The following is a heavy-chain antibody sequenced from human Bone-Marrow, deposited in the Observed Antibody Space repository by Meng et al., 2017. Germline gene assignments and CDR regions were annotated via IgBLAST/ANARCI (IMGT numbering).Heavy chain of an antibody. CDR2: INHSGST. CDR1: GVSFRGYY. Sequence: QVPLLQLCPGLFNASVTLSLHCPVYGVSFRGYYWTWIRQPPGQGLEWMGEINHSGSTNYNPSLKSRVTISVDPSKNQFSLKLSSVTAADTAVYYCARGRVTTVTTPNWYFDLWGRGTLVTVSS. D-gene: IGHD4-17*01. CDR3: ARGRVTTVTTPNWYFDL. V-gene: IGHV4-34*01. J-gene: IGHJ2*01.